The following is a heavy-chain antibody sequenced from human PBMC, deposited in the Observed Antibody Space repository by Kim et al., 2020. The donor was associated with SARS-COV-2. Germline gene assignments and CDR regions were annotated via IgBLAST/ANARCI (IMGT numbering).Heavy chain of an antibody. J-gene: IGHJ4*02. CDR1: GGSISNTLYY. D-gene: IGHD3-10*01. CDR3: ARHLRGSYFGGFDS. Sequence: SETLSLTCAVSGGSISNTLYYWGWIRQPPGKGLEWIGSIYFSGTTYYNPSLQSRVTMSVATPKNTFSRNLSSVTAADTAVYYCARHLRGSYFGGFDSWGQGTLVTVSS. V-gene: IGHV4-39*01. CDR2: IYFSGTT.